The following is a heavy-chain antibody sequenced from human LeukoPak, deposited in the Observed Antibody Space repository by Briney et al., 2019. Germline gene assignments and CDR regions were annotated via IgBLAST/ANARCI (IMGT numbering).Heavy chain of an antibody. CDR1: GGSISSYY. D-gene: IGHD6-19*01. V-gene: IGHV4-59*08. CDR2: IYYGGST. Sequence: SETLSLTCTVSGGSISSYYWSWIRQPPGKGLEWIGYIYYGGSTNYNPSLKSRVTISVDTSKNQFSLKLSSVTAADTAVYYCARHSSSGWFPFDYWGQGTLVTVSS. CDR3: ARHSSSGWFPFDY. J-gene: IGHJ4*02.